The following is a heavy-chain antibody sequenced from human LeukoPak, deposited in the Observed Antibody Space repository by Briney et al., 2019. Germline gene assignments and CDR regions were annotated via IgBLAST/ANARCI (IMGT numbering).Heavy chain of an antibody. CDR3: ATGGGSYYGTFDY. J-gene: IGHJ4*02. D-gene: IGHD1-26*01. CDR1: GYTLTELS. V-gene: IGHV1-24*01. CDR2: FDPEDGET. Sequence: ASVKVSCKVSGYTLTELSMHWVRQTPGKGLEWMGGFDPEDGETIYAQKFQGRVTMTEDTSTDTAYMELSSLRSEDTAVYYCATGGGSYYGTFDYWGQGTLVTVSS.